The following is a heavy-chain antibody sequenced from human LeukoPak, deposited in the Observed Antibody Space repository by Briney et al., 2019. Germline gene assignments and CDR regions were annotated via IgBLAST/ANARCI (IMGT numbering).Heavy chain of an antibody. CDR1: GFTFSSYA. CDR3: ARDDGDV. V-gene: IGHV3-23*01. J-gene: IGHJ6*04. Sequence: PGGSLRLSCAASGFTFSSYAMSWVRQAPGKGLEWVSAISGSGGSTYYADSVKGRFTISRDNTRNSLDLQINSLTVEDTAIYYCARDDGDVWGTGTTVTVSS. CDR2: ISGSGGST.